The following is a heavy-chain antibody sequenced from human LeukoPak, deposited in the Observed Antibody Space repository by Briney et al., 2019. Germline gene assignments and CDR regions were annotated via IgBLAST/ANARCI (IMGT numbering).Heavy chain of an antibody. CDR1: GFTFDYC. V-gene: IGHV3-11*01. Sequence: GGSLRLSCAASGFTFDYCMTWIRQAPGKGLEWISYISSSGDTKWYADSVKGRFTISRDNAKNSMYLQMNSLRAEDTAVYYCARDGRGKYHLDLWGQGTLVTVSS. CDR2: ISSSGDTK. CDR3: ARDGRGKYHLDL. J-gene: IGHJ4*02. D-gene: IGHD1-26*01.